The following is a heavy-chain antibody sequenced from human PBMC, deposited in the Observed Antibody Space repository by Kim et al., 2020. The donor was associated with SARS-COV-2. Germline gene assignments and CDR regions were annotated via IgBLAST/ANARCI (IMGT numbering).Heavy chain of an antibody. CDR1: GFTFDDYA. Sequence: GGSLRLSCAASGFTFDDYAMHWVRQPPGKGLEWVSGISWNRGTIRYADSVKGRFTIFRDNAKNSLYLQMNSLRAEDTALYYCVKDYDTSGSMSALDYWGQGTLVTVSS. D-gene: IGHD3-22*01. J-gene: IGHJ4*02. CDR2: ISWNRGTI. V-gene: IGHV3-9*01. CDR3: VKDYDTSGSMSALDY.